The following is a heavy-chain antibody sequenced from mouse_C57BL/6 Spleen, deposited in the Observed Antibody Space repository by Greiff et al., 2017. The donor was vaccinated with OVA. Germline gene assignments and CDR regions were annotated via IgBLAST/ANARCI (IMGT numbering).Heavy chain of an antibody. V-gene: IGHV5-9-1*02. J-gene: IGHJ4*01. D-gene: IGHD2-3*01. CDR1: GFTFSSYA. CDR3: TREEAYDASMDY. Sequence: EVKLVESGEGLVKPGGSLKLSCAASGFTFSSYAMSWVRQTPEKRLEWVAYISSGGDYIYYADTVKGRFTISRDNARNTLYLQMSSLKSEDTAMYYCTREEAYDASMDYWGQGTSVTVSS. CDR2: ISSGGDYI.